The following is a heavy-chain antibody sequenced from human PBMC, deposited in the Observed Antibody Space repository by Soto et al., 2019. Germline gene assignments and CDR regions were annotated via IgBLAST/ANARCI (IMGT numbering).Heavy chain of an antibody. CDR3: TTSYYYDSRGYSEYYVYGMDV. CDR2: IRSKANSYAT. CDR1: GFTFSDSI. D-gene: IGHD3-22*01. V-gene: IGHV3-73*01. Sequence: LRLSCAVSGFTFSDSIIHWVRQASGKGLEWVGRIRSKANSYATTYAASVKGGFTISRDDSKNTAYLQMNSLKTEDTAVYYCTTSYYYDSRGYSEYYVYGMDVWGQGTTVTVSS. J-gene: IGHJ6*02.